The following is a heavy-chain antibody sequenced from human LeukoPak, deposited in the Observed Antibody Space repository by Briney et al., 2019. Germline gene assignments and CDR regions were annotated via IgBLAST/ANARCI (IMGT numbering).Heavy chain of an antibody. CDR2: IGTAGDT. CDR1: GFTFSSYD. CDR3: ARSSMTTVTKEDAFDI. V-gene: IGHV3-13*01. Sequence: GGSLRLSCAVSGFTFSSYDMHWVRQATGKGLEWVSAIGTAGDTYYPGSVKGRFTISRENAKNSLYLQMNSLRAGDTAVYYCARSSMTTVTKEDAFDIWGQGTMVTVSS. J-gene: IGHJ3*02. D-gene: IGHD4-17*01.